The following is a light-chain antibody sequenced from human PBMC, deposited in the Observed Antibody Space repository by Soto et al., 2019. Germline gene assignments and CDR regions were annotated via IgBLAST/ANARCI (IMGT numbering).Light chain of an antibody. CDR1: SSDVGGYNY. J-gene: IGLJ3*02. Sequence: QSVLTQPASVSGSPGQSVTIFCTGTSSDVGGYNYVSWYQQRPGKPPELMIYDITNRLSGVSNRVSGSKSGSTASLTISGLQAEDEGDYFCSSYSYRNTVVFGGGTKLTVL. CDR3: SSYSYRNTVV. V-gene: IGLV2-14*03. CDR2: DIT.